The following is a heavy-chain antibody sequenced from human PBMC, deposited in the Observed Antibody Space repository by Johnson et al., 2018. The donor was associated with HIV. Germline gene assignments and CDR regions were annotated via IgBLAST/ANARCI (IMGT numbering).Heavy chain of an antibody. CDR3: ARGGITFGGVIAPGAFDI. D-gene: IGHD3-16*02. CDR2: ISSNGGGT. CDR1: GFTFSSYA. V-gene: IGHV3-64*01. J-gene: IGHJ3*02. Sequence: VQLVESGGGLVQPGGSLRLSCAASGFTFSSYAMHWVRQAPGKGLEYVSAISSNGGGTYYANSVKGRFTISRDNSKNTLYLQRGSLRAEDMAVYYCARGGITFGGVIAPGAFDIWGQGTMVTVSS.